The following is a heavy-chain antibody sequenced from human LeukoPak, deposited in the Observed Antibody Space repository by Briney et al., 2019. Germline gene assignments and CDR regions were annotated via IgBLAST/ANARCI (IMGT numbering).Heavy chain of an antibody. CDR2: LDWDDDT. CDR1: RFPLRTSGTR. J-gene: IGHJ4*02. Sequence: SGLTLANPTKTLTHPCNLSRFPLRTSGTRVTWIRHPPGKALEWLARLDWDDDTFYNPSLQPQLNISTDTNNNEILLHMTKMDPADTATYYGTRISAHSGSSSFDYWGQGTLVTVSS. CDR3: TRISAHSGSSSFDY. D-gene: IGHD6-6*01. V-gene: IGHV2-70*04.